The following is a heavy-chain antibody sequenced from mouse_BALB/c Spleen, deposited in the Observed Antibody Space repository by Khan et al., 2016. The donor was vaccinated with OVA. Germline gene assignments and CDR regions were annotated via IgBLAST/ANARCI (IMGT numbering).Heavy chain of an antibody. Sequence: QIQLVQSGPELKKPGETVKISCKASGYTFTNYGMNWVKQAPGKGLKWMGWINTYTGEPTYDDDFKGRFAFSLETSASTAYFQINNLKNEDAATYFCASGGYCYFDFWGAGTTVTVSS. J-gene: IGHJ1*01. D-gene: IGHD1-1*02. CDR3: ASGGYCYFDF. CDR2: INTYTGEP. V-gene: IGHV9-3-1*01. CDR1: GYTFTNYG.